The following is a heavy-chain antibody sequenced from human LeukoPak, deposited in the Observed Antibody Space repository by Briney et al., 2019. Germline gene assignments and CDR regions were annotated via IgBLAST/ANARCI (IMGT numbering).Heavy chain of an antibody. J-gene: IGHJ4*02. D-gene: IGHD4-17*01. Sequence: PGGSLRLSCAASGFTFSSYAMHWVRQAPGKGLEWVAVISYDGSNKYYADSVKGRFTISRDNTKNTLYLQMNSLRAEDTAVYYCATPVKKLRHHTSHHLYYFDYWGQGTLVTVSS. CDR2: ISYDGSNK. CDR3: ATPVKKLRHHTSHHLYYFDY. CDR1: GFTFSSYA. V-gene: IGHV3-30-3*01.